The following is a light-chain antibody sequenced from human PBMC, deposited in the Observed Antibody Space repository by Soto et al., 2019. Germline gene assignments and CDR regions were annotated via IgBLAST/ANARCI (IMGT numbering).Light chain of an antibody. CDR3: QQYGRSPTT. J-gene: IGKJ1*01. CDR2: GAS. Sequence: EIVLTQSPGTLSLSPGERATLSCKASQFVSSTSLAWYQQKRGQAPRFLIYGASSRATGIPVRFSGSGSGTDFTLTISRLEPEDFAVYYCQQYGRSPTTFGQRTKVDI. CDR1: QFVSSTS. V-gene: IGKV3-20*01.